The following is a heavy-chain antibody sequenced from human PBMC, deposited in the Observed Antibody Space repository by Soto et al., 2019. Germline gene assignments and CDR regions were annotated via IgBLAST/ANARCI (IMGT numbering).Heavy chain of an antibody. CDR1: GFTFSSYW. V-gene: IGHV3-7*05. J-gene: IGHJ4*02. CDR2: IKQDGSEK. Sequence: GGSLRLSCAASGFTFSSYWMSWVRQAPGKGLEWVANIKQDGSEKYYVDSVKGRFTISRDNAKNSLYLQMNSLRAEDTAVYYCARGPIRSSSWYLFFYWGQGTLVTVSS. CDR3: ARGPIRSSSWYLFFY. D-gene: IGHD6-13*01.